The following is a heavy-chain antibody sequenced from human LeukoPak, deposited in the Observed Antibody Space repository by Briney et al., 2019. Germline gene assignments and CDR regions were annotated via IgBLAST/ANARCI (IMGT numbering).Heavy chain of an antibody. CDR1: GFTFSSYA. J-gene: IGHJ5*02. Sequence: GGSLRLSCAASGFTFSSYAMSWVRQAPGKGLEWVSAISGSGGSTYYADSVKGRFTIPRDNSKNTLYLQMNSLRAEDTAVYYCAKADSSGYYYPNWFDPWGQGTLVTVSS. CDR3: AKADSSGYYYPNWFDP. D-gene: IGHD3-22*01. CDR2: ISGSGGST. V-gene: IGHV3-23*01.